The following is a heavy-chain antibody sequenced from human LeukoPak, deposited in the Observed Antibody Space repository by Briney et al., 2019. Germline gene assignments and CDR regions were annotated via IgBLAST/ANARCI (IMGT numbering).Heavy chain of an antibody. V-gene: IGHV3-23*01. D-gene: IGHD4-17*01. CDR3: ARDQYGDYANDY. Sequence: GGSLRLSCAASGFTFSSYAMSWVRQAPGKGLEWVSAISGSGGSTYYADSVKGRFTISRDNAKNSLYLQMNSLRDEDTAVYYCARDQYGDYANDYWGQGTLVTVSS. CDR1: GFTFSSYA. J-gene: IGHJ4*02. CDR2: ISGSGGST.